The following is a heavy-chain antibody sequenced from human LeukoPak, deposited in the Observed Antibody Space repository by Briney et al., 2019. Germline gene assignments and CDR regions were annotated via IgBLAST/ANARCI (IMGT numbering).Heavy chain of an antibody. J-gene: IGHJ5*02. V-gene: IGHV4-34*01. CDR3: ARTPGFDP. CDR1: GGSFSGYY. CDR2: INHSGST. Sequence: PSETLSLTCAVYGGSFSGYYWSWIRQPPGKGLEWIGEINHSGSTNYNPSLKSRVTISVDTSKNQFSLKRSSVTAADTAVYYCARTPGFDPWGQGTLVTVSS.